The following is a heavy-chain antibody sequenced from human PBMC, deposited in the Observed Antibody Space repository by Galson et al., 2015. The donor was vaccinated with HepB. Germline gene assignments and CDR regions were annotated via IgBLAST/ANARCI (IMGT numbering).Heavy chain of an antibody. Sequence: SLRXXXAAXXFTXXXYAMHXXXXGXGKGLEYVSAIXXNGGSTYYADSVXGRFTISXXNSKNTLYLQMXXLRAEDTAVYYCVKXXLWFAXVXXDYWGKGTLV. V-gene: IGHV3-64D*06. D-gene: IGHD3-10*01. J-gene: IGHJ4*02. CDR3: VKXXLWFAXVXXDY. CDR2: IXXNGGST. CDR1: XFTXXXYA.